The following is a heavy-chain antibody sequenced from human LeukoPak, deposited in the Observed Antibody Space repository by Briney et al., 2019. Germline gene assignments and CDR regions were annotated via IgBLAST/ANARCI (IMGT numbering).Heavy chain of an antibody. CDR2: IYYSGST. CDR1: GGSISSYY. V-gene: IGHV4-59*12. Sequence: PSETLSLTCTVSGGSISSYYWSWIRQPPGKGLEWIGYIYYSGSTNYNPSLKSRVTISVDTSKNQFSLKLSSVTAADTAVYYCARAAVWSGYSDYYYYMDVWGKGTTVTVSS. D-gene: IGHD3-3*01. J-gene: IGHJ6*03. CDR3: ARAAVWSGYSDYYYYMDV.